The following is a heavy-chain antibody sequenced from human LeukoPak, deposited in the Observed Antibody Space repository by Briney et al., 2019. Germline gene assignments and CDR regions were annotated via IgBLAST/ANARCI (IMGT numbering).Heavy chain of an antibody. CDR2: ISGSGGST. Sequence: GGSLRLSCAASGFTFSSYSMNWVRQAPGKGLEWVSAISGSGGSTYYADSVKGRFIISRDDSKNTLYLQMNSLRAEDTAVYYCARDLGVTNYYFDYWGQGTLVTVSS. CDR3: ARDLGVTNYYFDY. CDR1: GFTFSSYS. J-gene: IGHJ4*02. V-gene: IGHV3-23*01. D-gene: IGHD4-23*01.